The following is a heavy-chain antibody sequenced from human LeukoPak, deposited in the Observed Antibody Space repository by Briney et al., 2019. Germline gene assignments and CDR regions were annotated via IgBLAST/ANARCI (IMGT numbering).Heavy chain of an antibody. CDR3: ATQTYYDILTGQGPSREWDANWFDP. J-gene: IGHJ5*02. Sequence: PSETLSLTCTVSGVSISGSSYYWGWIRQPPGKGLEWIGSIYYSGSTYYNPSLKSRVTISVDTSKNQFSLKLSSVTAADTAVYYCATQTYYDILTGQGPSREWDANWFDPWGQGTLVTVSS. CDR1: GVSISGSSYY. CDR2: IYYSGST. V-gene: IGHV4-39*01. D-gene: IGHD3-9*01.